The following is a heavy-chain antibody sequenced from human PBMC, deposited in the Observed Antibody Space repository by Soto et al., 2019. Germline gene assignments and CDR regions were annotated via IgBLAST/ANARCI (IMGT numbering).Heavy chain of an antibody. D-gene: IGHD1-26*01. CDR3: AKVPVGATSRFDY. V-gene: IGHV3-23*01. CDR1: GFTFSNYA. CDR2: ISGSGGST. J-gene: IGHJ4*02. Sequence: GSLRLSCAGSGFTFSNYAMSWVRHAPGKGLAWVSAISGSGGSTYYADSVKGRFTISRDNSKNTLYLQMNSLRAEDTALYYCAKVPVGATSRFDYWGRGTLVTVCS.